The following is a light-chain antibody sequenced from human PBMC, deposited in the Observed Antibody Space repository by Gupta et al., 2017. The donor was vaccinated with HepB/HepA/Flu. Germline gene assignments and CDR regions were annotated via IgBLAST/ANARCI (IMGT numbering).Light chain of an antibody. J-gene: IGKJ1*01. CDR1: QNSNSN. Sequence: EVVMTQSPATLTVSPGERVTLSCRASQNSNSNLAWYQQKPGQAPRLLIYGASTRATDIPARFSGSGSGTEFTLTISSLQSEDSAVYYCQQYNNWPRTFGQGTKVEIK. CDR3: QQYNNWPRT. V-gene: IGKV3-15*01. CDR2: GAS.